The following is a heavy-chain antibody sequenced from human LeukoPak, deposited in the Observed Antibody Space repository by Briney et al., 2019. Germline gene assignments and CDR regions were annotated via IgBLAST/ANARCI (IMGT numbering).Heavy chain of an antibody. CDR1: GFTFSSYV. V-gene: IGHV3-33*01. J-gene: IGHJ5*02. Sequence: GRSLRLSCAASGFTFSSYVMHWVRQAPGKGLEWVAVIWYDGSNKYYADSVKGRFTISRDNSKNTLYLQMNSLRAEDTAVYYCARDSLRDGYNGYNWFDPWGQGTLVTVSS. CDR3: ARDSLRDGYNGYNWFDP. CDR2: IWYDGSNK. D-gene: IGHD5-24*01.